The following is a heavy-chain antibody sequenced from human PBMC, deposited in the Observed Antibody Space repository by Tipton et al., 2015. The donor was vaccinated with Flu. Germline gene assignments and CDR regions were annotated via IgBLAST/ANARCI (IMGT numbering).Heavy chain of an antibody. J-gene: IGHJ4*02. V-gene: IGHV3-15*01. CDR1: GLTFSYAW. CDR2: VKTTSEGGTT. CDR3: TAMDGYYLGF. Sequence: SLRLSCAVSGLTFSYAWMSWVRQAPGKGLEWVGRVKTTSEGGTTDYPASVRGRFTISRDDSRNEVYLQMNSLRIEDTAVYYCTAMDGYYLGFWGQGTLVTVSS. D-gene: IGHD5-18*01.